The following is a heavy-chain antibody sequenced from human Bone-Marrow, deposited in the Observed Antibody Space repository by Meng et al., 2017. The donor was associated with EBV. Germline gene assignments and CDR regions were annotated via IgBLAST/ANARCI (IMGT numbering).Heavy chain of an antibody. V-gene: IGHV3-33*01. J-gene: IGHJ4*02. CDR2: IWYDGSNK. D-gene: IGHD6-19*01. Sequence: QVQLLESGGGWGRPGKSLRLSCAASGFTFSNYGMNWVRQAPGKGLEWVSVIWYDGSNKYYGDSVKGRFTVSRDNSKNTLYLQMTSLRAEDTAVYYCAREVNSVSSGFFDYWGQGTLVTVSS. CDR3: AREVNSVSSGFFDY. CDR1: GFTFSNYG.